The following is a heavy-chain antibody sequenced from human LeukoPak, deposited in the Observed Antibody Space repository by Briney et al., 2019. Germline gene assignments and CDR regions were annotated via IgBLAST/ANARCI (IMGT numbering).Heavy chain of an antibody. D-gene: IGHD3-10*01. J-gene: IGHJ4*02. CDR3: ANFLIPTGSGY. V-gene: IGHV3-30*18. CDR1: GFTFSNYG. CDR2: ISYDGSND. Sequence: GRSLRLSCAASGFTFSNYGMHWVRQAPGKGLEWVAVISYDGSNDYYADSVKGRFTISRDNFKNTVYLQMNSLRAEDTAVYYCANFLIPTGSGYWGQGTLVTVSS.